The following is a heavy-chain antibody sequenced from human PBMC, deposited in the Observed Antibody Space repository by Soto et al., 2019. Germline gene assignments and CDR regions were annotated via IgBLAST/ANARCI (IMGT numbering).Heavy chain of an antibody. CDR2: IIPIFGTA. Sequence: SVKVSCKASGGTFSSYAISWVRQAPGQGLEWMGGIIPIFGTANYAQKFQGRVTITADESTSTAYMELSSLRSEDTAVYYCARDLEEIVVVTASYYYYGMDVWGQGTTVTVSS. J-gene: IGHJ6*02. D-gene: IGHD2-21*02. CDR3: ARDLEEIVVVTASYYYYGMDV. V-gene: IGHV1-69*13. CDR1: GGTFSSYA.